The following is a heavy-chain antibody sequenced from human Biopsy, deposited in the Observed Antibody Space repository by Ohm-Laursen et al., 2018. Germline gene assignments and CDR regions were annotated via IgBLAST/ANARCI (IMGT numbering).Heavy chain of an antibody. J-gene: IGHJ1*01. CDR2: NIPILGTG. CDR1: GGTFSNYG. D-gene: IGHD3-9*01. V-gene: IGHV1-69*06. CDR3: ATKLTGYFHH. Sequence: SVKVSCKAPGGTFSNYGVNWVRKAPGQGLEWLGGNIPILGTGNYAQKFQDRVTVAADTSTSTATMELRSLRSDDTAVYYCATKLTGYFHHWGQGTLVIVSS.